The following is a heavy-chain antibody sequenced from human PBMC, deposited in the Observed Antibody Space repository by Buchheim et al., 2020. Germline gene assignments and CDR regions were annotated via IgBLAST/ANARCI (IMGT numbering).Heavy chain of an antibody. J-gene: IGHJ3*02. D-gene: IGHD1-26*01. V-gene: IGHV1-46*01. Sequence: QVQLVQSGAEVKKPGASVKVSCKASGYTFTSYYMHWVRQAPGQGLEWMGIINPSGGSTSYAQKLQGRVTMTRDTSASTVYMELSSLRSEDTAVYYCARDLGSSGGYQKRGAFDILGQGK. CDR3: ARDLGSSGGYQKRGAFDI. CDR1: GYTFTSYY. CDR2: INPSGGST.